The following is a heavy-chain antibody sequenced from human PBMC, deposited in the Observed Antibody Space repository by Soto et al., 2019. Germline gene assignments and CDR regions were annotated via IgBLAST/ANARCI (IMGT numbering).Heavy chain of an antibody. CDR3: ARDHPLVLVDY. CDR2: INAGNGNT. J-gene: IGHJ4*02. Sequence: ASVKVSCKASGYTFTIYAMHWVRQAPGQRLEWMGWINAGNGNTKYSQKFQGRVTITRDTSASTAYMELSSLRSEDTAVYYCARDHPLVLVDYWGQGTLVTVSS. CDR1: GYTFTIYA. V-gene: IGHV1-3*01. D-gene: IGHD2-8*02.